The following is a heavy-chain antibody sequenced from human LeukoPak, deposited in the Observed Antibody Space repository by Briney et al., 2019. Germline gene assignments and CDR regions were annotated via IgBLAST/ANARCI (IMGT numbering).Heavy chain of an antibody. CDR2: IYYSGST. J-gene: IGHJ6*03. Sequence: SETLSLTCTVSGGSISSYYWSWIRQPPGKGLEWIGYIYYSGSTNYNPSLKSRVTISVDTSKNQFSLKLSSVTAADTAVYYCARGGDGDYYYYMDVWGKGTTVTISS. CDR1: GGSISSYY. V-gene: IGHV4-59*08. CDR3: ARGGDGDYYYYMDV. D-gene: IGHD2-21*01.